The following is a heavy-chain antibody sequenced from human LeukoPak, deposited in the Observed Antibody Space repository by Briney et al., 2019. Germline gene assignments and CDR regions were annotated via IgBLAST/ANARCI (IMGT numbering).Heavy chain of an antibody. CDR1: GFTLSIYW. V-gene: IGHV3-7*01. CDR2: IKQDGSEG. D-gene: IGHD1-26*01. J-gene: IGHJ4*02. CDR3: ARWDSGNYYGIGN. Sequence: PGGSLRLSCSVSGFTLSIYWMSWVRQAPGKGLEWVANIKQDGSEGYYADSVKGRFTISRDNARNSLYLQMNSLRAEDTALYYFARWDSGNYYGIGNWGQGTLVTVSS.